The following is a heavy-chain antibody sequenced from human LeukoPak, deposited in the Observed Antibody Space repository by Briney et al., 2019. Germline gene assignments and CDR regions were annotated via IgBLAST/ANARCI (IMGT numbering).Heavy chain of an antibody. V-gene: IGHV3-7*01. Sequence: GGSLRLSCAASGFTFSSYWMNWVRQAPGKGLEWVANIKQDGSEKYYVDSVKGRFTISRDNAKNSLYLQMNSLRAEDTAAYYCARDQKAARSRSSYYYYGLDVWGQGTTVTVSS. D-gene: IGHD6-6*01. J-gene: IGHJ6*02. CDR3: ARDQKAARSRSSYYYYGLDV. CDR2: IKQDGSEK. CDR1: GFTFSSYW.